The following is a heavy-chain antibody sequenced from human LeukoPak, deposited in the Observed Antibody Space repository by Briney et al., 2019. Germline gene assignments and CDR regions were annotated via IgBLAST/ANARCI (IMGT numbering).Heavy chain of an antibody. D-gene: IGHD2-2*02. CDR3: ARIAKYPADVKPFDY. Sequence: KVSXKAXGYTFTGYYMDWVRQAPGQGLEWMGWINPNSGGTNYAQKFQGRVTMTRDTSISTAYMELSRLRADDTAVYYCARIAKYPADVKPFDYWGQGTLVTVSS. CDR1: GYTFTGYY. V-gene: IGHV1-2*02. J-gene: IGHJ4*02. CDR2: INPNSGGT.